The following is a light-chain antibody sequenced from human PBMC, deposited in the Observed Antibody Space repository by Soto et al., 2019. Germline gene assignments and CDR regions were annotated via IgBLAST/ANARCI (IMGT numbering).Light chain of an antibody. CDR2: EGS. CDR1: SSDVGNYNL. CDR3: CSYAGSSTFEL. V-gene: IGLV2-23*03. J-gene: IGLJ3*02. Sequence: QSALTQPASVSGSPGQSITISCTGTSSDVGNYNLVSWYQQHPGKAPKLMIYEGSKRPSGVSNRFSGSKSGNTASLTISGLQAEDEADYYCCSYAGSSTFELFGGGTKVTVL.